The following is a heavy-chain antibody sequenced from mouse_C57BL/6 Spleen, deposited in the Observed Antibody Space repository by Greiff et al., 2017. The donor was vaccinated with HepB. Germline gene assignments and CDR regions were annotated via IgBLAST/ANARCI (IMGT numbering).Heavy chain of an antibody. CDR1: GYTFTDYN. CDR3: ARGFFAYYYGSSLFDY. Sequence: EVQLQQSGPELVKPGASVKMSCKASGYTFTDYNMHWVKQSHGKSLEWIGYINPNNGGTSYNQKFKGKATLTVNKSSSTAYMELRSLTSEDSAVYYCARGFFAYYYGSSLFDYWGQGTTLTVSS. CDR2: INPNNGGT. D-gene: IGHD1-1*01. J-gene: IGHJ2*01. V-gene: IGHV1-22*01.